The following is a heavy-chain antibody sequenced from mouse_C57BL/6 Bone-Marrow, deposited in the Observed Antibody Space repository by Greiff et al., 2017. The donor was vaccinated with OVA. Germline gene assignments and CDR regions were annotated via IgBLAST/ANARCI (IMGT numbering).Heavy chain of an antibody. V-gene: IGHV1-76*01. J-gene: IGHJ2*01. Sequence: QVQLQQSGAELVRPGASVKLSCKASGYTFTDYYINWVKQRPGQGLEWIARIYPGSGNTYSNEKFKGKATLTAEKSSSTAYMQLSSLTSEASAVYFCSRSDPIVLFDYWGQGTTLTVSS. CDR1: GYTFTDYY. CDR2: IYPGSGNT. CDR3: SRSDPIVLFDY.